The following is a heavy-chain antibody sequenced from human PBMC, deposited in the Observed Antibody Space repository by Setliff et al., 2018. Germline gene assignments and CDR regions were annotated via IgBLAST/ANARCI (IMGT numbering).Heavy chain of an antibody. CDR3: AKPQVELRWGFES. CDR1: GFTFSTYA. Sequence: GGSLRLSCAASGFTFSTYAMSWVRQAPGKGLEWVSTIYSGDRNTFYTDSVKGRFTIFRDGSKNTLFLQMTSLRAEDTAVYYCAKPQVELRWGFESWGQGTPVTAPQ. D-gene: IGHD1-7*01. V-gene: IGHV3-23*03. CDR2: IYSGDRNT. J-gene: IGHJ4*02.